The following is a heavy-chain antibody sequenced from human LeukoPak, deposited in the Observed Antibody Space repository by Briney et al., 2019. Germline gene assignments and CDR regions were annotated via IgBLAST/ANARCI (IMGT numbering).Heavy chain of an antibody. CDR3: TRDGLTIFGVVTPLYYFYY. CDR2: IRSKAYEGTI. D-gene: IGHD3-3*01. Sequence: GGSLSLSFTASGFTFGDYAMSWFRQPPGKGLEWVGFIRSKAYEGTIEYAASVKGRFTIPGDDSKSIAYLQMNSLKTGDTAVYYCTRDGLTIFGVVTPLYYFYYWGERTLDTVSS. CDR1: GFTFGDYA. V-gene: IGHV3-49*03. J-gene: IGHJ4*02.